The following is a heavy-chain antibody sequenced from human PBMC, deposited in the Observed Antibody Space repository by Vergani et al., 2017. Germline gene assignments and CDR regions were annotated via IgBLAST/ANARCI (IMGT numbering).Heavy chain of an antibody. CDR2: IRYAGSNK. D-gene: IGHD3-10*01. V-gene: IGHV3-30*02. CDR3: ANNGDYYGSWSYQFVDY. CDR1: GFTFSSYG. J-gene: IGHJ4*02. Sequence: QVQLVESGGGVVQPGGSLRLSCAASGFTFSSYGMHWVRQAPGKGLEWVAFIRYAGSNKYYADSVKGRFTISRDNSKNTLYLQMNSLRAEDTAVYYCANNGDYYGSWSYQFVDYWGQGTLVTVSS.